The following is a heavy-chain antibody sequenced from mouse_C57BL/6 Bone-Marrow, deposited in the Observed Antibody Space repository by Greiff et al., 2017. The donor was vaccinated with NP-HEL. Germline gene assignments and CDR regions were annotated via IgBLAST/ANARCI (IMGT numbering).Heavy chain of an antibody. Sequence: VQLKESGEGLVKPGGSLKLSCAASGFTFSSYAMSWVRQTPEKRLEWVAYISSGGDYIYYADTVKGRFTISRDNARNTLYLQMSSLKSEDTAMYYCTRDSPYYYGSHYFDYWGQGTTLTVSS. CDR1: GFTFSSYA. J-gene: IGHJ2*01. CDR3: TRDSPYYYGSHYFDY. CDR2: ISSGGDYI. D-gene: IGHD1-1*01. V-gene: IGHV5-9-1*02.